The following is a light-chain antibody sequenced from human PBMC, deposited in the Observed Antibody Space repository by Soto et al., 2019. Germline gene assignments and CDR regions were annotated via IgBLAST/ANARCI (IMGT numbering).Light chain of an antibody. CDR1: SADVGGYNY. CDR2: EVS. CDR3: SSYTSRSTRV. J-gene: IGLJ3*02. Sequence: QSVLTQPASVSGSPGQSITISCTGTSADVGGYNYVSWYQQHPGNAPKLIVYEVSHRPSGVSSRFSGSRSGNTASLTISGLQAEDEADYYCSSYTSRSTRVFGGGTKLTVL. V-gene: IGLV2-14*01.